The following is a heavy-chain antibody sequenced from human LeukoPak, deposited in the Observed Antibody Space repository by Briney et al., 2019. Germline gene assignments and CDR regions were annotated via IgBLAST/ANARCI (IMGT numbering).Heavy chain of an antibody. CDR3: AKGGNYCTGGVCYYYYMDV. J-gene: IGHJ6*03. Sequence: PGGSLRLSCAASGFTFSSYAMSWVRQAPGKGLEWVSAISGSGGSTYYADSVKGRFTISRDNSKNTLYLQMNSLRAKDTAVYYCAKGGNYCTGGVCYYYYMDVWGKGTTVTVSS. D-gene: IGHD2-8*02. V-gene: IGHV3-23*01. CDR2: ISGSGGST. CDR1: GFTFSSYA.